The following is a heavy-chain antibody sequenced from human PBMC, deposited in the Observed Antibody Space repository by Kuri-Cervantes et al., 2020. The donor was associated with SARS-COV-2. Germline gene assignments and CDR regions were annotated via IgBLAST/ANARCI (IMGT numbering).Heavy chain of an antibody. CDR3: ARRGGKIQETSVTIFGVVPGIC. CDR2: ISYDGSNK. D-gene: IGHD3-3*01. Sequence: GGSLRLSCAASGFTFSSYAMHWVRQAPGKGLEWVAVISYDGSNKYYADSVKGRFTISRDNYKNTLYLQMNSLRAEDTAVYYRARRGGKIQETSVTIFGVVPGICWGQGTLVTVSS. CDR1: GFTFSSYA. V-gene: IGHV3-30-3*01. J-gene: IGHJ4*02.